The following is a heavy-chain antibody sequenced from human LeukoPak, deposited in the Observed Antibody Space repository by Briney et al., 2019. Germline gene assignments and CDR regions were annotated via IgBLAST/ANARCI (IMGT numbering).Heavy chain of an antibody. D-gene: IGHD3-22*01. Sequence: GGSLRLXCAASGFTFSSYEMNWVRQAPGKELEWVSYISSSGSTIYYADSVKGRFTISRDNAKNSLYLQMNSLRAEDTAVYYCARDQYYYDSSLFYGSDYFDYWGQGTLVTVSS. CDR1: GFTFSSYE. CDR2: ISSSGSTI. J-gene: IGHJ4*02. CDR3: ARDQYYYDSSLFYGSDYFDY. V-gene: IGHV3-48*03.